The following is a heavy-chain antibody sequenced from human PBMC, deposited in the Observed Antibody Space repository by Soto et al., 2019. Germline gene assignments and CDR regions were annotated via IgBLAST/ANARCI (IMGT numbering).Heavy chain of an antibody. Sequence: ASVKVSCKASGYTFTNYATHWVRQGPGQSLEWMGWINAGNAKTKYSQKFQGRVTISRDTSASTAYMELSSLRSEDTAVYYCARDGAVAGNANFDYWGQGALVTVSS. CDR2: INAGNAKT. CDR3: ARDGAVAGNANFDY. V-gene: IGHV1-3*01. J-gene: IGHJ4*02. D-gene: IGHD6-19*01. CDR1: GYTFTNYA.